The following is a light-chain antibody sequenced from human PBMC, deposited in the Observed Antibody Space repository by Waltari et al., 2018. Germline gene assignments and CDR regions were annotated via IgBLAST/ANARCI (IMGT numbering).Light chain of an antibody. Sequence: QSALTQPASVSGSPGQSITISRARTSSDVGAYNYVSWYQQYPVKAPKLLISDVSKGPSGVSNRFSGSKSGNTASLTISGLQAEDEADYFCSSYANTFHYVFGTGTKVTVL. CDR3: SSYANTFHYV. V-gene: IGLV2-14*03. J-gene: IGLJ1*01. CDR2: DVS. CDR1: SSDVGAYNY.